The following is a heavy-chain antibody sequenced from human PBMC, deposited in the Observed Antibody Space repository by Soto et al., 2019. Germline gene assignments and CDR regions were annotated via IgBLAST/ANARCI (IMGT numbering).Heavy chain of an antibody. Sequence: QVQLVQSGAEVKKPGSSVKVSCKASGGTFSSYAISWVRQAPGQGLEWMGGIIPIFGTANYAQKFQGRVTITADESTSTAYMELSSLRSEDTAVYYCARDNVGYYYASSSSNWFDPWGQGTLVTVSS. V-gene: IGHV1-69*01. CDR1: GGTFSSYA. D-gene: IGHD3-22*01. CDR3: ARDNVGYYYASSSSNWFDP. CDR2: IIPIFGTA. J-gene: IGHJ5*02.